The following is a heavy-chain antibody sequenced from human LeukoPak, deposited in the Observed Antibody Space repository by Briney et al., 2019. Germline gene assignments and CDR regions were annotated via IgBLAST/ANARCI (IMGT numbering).Heavy chain of an antibody. CDR2: MNPNSGNT. D-gene: IGHD1-26*01. CDR3: ARGGPLPIVGATAYDY. J-gene: IGHJ4*02. Sequence: ASVKVSCKASGYTFTSYDINWVRQATGQGLEWMGWMNPNSGNTGYAQKFQGRVTMTRNTSISTAYMELSSLRSEDTAVYYCARGGPLPIVGATAYDYWGQGTLVTVSS. CDR1: GYTFTSYD. V-gene: IGHV1-8*01.